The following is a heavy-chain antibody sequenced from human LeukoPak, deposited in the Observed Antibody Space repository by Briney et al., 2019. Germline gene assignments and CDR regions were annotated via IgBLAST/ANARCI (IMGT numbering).Heavy chain of an antibody. D-gene: IGHD3-10*01. CDR3: ARKAVRELL. J-gene: IGHJ4*02. CDR1: GFTFSSYT. CDR2: ISSTSSYI. V-gene: IGHV3-21*01. Sequence: PGGSLRLSCAASGFTFSSYTMNWVRQAPGKGLEWVSSISSTSSYIYYADSVKGRFTIPRDNTKNSLYLQMNSLRAEDTAVYYCARKAVRELLGGQGTLVTVSS.